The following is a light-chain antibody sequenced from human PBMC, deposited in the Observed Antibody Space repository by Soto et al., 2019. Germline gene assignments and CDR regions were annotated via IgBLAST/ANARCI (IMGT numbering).Light chain of an antibody. CDR1: SGHSSYA. V-gene: IGLV4-69*01. J-gene: IGLJ3*02. CDR2: LNSDGSH. Sequence: QPVLTQSPSASASLGASVKLTCTLSSGHSSYAIAWHQQQPEKGPRYLMNLNSDGSHSKGDGIPDRFSGSSSGAERYLTISSLQSEEEADYYCQTWGTGPWVFGGGTKLTVL. CDR3: QTWGTGPWV.